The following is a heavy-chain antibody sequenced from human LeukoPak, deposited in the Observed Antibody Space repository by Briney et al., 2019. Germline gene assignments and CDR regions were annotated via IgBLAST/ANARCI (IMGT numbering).Heavy chain of an antibody. J-gene: IGHJ3*02. CDR3: AKVSSSWYFGAFDI. D-gene: IGHD6-13*01. Sequence: GGSLRLSCAASGFTFSSYAMHWVRQAPGKGLEWVAVISYDGSNKYYADSVKGRFTISRDNSKNTLYLQMNSLRAEDTAVYYCAKVSSSWYFGAFDIWGQGTMVTVSS. CDR2: ISYDGSNK. V-gene: IGHV3-30*04. CDR1: GFTFSSYA.